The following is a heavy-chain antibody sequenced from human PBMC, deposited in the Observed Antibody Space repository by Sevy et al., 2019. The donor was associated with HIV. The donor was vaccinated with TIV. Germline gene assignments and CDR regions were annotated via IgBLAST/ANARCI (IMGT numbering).Heavy chain of an antibody. J-gene: IGHJ4*02. CDR2: ISYDGSNK. D-gene: IGHD6-13*01. CDR3: ARDGTRGSSWYLGRYY. Sequence: GGSLRLYCAASGFTFSSYAMHWVRQAPGKGLEWVAVISYDGSNKYYADSVKGRFTISRDNSKNTLYLQMNSLRAEDTAVYYCARDGTRGSSWYLGRYYWGQGTLVTVSS. CDR1: GFTFSSYA. V-gene: IGHV3-30-3*01.